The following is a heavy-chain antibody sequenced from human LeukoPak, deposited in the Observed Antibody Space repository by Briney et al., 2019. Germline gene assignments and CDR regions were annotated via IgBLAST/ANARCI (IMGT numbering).Heavy chain of an antibody. CDR1: GFTFSSYA. D-gene: IGHD3-10*01. V-gene: IGHV3-30-3*02. CDR3: AKITLWFGVTYYFDY. J-gene: IGHJ4*02. CDR2: ISYDGSNK. Sequence: GGSLRLSCAASGFTFSSYAMHWVRQAPGKGLEWVAVISYDGSNKYYADSVKGRFTISRDNSKNTLYLQMNSLRAEDTAVYYCAKITLWFGVTYYFDYWGQGTLVTVSS.